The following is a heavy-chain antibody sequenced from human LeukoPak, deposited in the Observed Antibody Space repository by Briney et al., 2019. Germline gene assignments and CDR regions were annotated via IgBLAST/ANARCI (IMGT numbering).Heavy chain of an antibody. CDR3: ARLDCSSTSCYTFTNAFDI. CDR2: ISYSGST. V-gene: IGHV4-59*12. J-gene: IGHJ3*02. CDR1: GGSISSYY. Sequence: PSETLSLTCTVSGGSISSYYWSWIRQPPGKGLEWIGSISYSGSTYYNPSLKSRVTISVDTSKNQFSLKLSSVTAADSAVYYCARLDCSSTSCYTFTNAFDIWGQGTMVTVSS. D-gene: IGHD2-2*02.